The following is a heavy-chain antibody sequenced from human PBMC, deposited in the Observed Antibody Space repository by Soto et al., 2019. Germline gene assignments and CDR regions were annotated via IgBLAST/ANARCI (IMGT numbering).Heavy chain of an antibody. CDR2: IVVGSGNT. D-gene: IGHD1-26*01. Sequence: SVKVSCKASGFTFTSSAVQWVRQARGQRLEWIGWIVVGSGNTNYAQKFQERVTITRDMSTSTAYMELSSLRSEDTAVYYCAAGVGATIDCFDPCGQRTLVTVSS. CDR3: AAGVGATIDCFDP. J-gene: IGHJ5*02. V-gene: IGHV1-58*01. CDR1: GFTFTSSA.